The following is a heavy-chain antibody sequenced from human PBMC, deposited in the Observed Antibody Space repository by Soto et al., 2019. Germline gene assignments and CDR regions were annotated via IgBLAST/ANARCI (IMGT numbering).Heavy chain of an antibody. J-gene: IGHJ4*02. V-gene: IGHV4-59*01. CDR3: ARYNSYAIDY. D-gene: IGHD2-8*01. CDR1: GTSISSYY. Sequence: SETLSLTCTVSGTSISSYYWSWIRQPPGKGLGWIANIHYSGTTNYNPSLASRVTLSVDTSKNQFSLKMTSVTAADRAMYFCARYNSYAIDYWGRGTLVTVSS. CDR2: IHYSGTT.